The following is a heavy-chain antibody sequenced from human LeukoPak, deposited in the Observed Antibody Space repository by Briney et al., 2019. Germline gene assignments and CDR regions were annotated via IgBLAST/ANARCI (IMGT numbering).Heavy chain of an antibody. J-gene: IGHJ4*02. CDR1: GYTFTSYG. Sequence: ASMKVSCKASGYTFTSYGISWVRQAPGQGLEWMGWISAYNGNTNYAQKLQGRVTMTTDTSTSTAYMELRSLRSDDTAVYYCARALVVRGYHYFDYWGQGTLVTVSS. CDR2: ISAYNGNT. D-gene: IGHD3-10*01. V-gene: IGHV1-18*01. CDR3: ARALVVRGYHYFDY.